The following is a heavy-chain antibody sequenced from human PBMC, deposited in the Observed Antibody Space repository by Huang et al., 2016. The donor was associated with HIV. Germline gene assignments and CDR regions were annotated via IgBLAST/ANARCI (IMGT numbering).Heavy chain of an antibody. V-gene: IGHV3-21*01. Sequence: EVQLVESGGGLVKPGGSLRLSCAASGFTFSSYSMNWVRQAPGKGLECVSAISSSSSYIYYADSVKGRFTISRDNAKNSLYLRMNSLRAEDTAVYYCASEIAAASIDYWGQGTLVTVSS. J-gene: IGHJ4*02. CDR1: GFTFSSYS. CDR3: ASEIAAASIDY. CDR2: ISSSSSYI. D-gene: IGHD6-13*01.